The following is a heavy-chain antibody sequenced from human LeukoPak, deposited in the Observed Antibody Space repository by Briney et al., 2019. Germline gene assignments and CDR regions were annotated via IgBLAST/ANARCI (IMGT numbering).Heavy chain of an antibody. CDR1: GGSISSGGYS. V-gene: IGHV4-30-4*07. Sequence: MPSETLSLTCAVSGGSISSGGYSWSWIRQPPGKGLEWIGYIYYSGSTYYNPSLKSRVTISVDTSKNQFSLKLSSVTAADTAVYYCARLTKNDSGSFRFGKKKRGYMDVWGKGTTVTISS. J-gene: IGHJ6*03. D-gene: IGHD3-10*01. CDR2: IYYSGST. CDR3: ARLTKNDSGSFRFGKKKRGYMDV.